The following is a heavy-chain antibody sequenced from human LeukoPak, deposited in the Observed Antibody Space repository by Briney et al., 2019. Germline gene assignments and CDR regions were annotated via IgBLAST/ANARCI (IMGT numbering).Heavy chain of an antibody. CDR2: IYSSGST. J-gene: IGHJ4*02. CDR1: GGSISSSNW. Sequence: SETLSLTCAVSGGSISSSNWWSWVRQPPGKGLEWIGEIYSSGSTNYNPSLKSRVTISVDKSKNQFSLKLSSVTAADTAVYYCARYSGSHLGIDFWGQGTLVTVSS. V-gene: IGHV4-4*02. D-gene: IGHD1-26*01. CDR3: ARYSGSHLGIDF.